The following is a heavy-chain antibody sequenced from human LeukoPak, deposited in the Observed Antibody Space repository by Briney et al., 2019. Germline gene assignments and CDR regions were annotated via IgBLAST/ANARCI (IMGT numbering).Heavy chain of an antibody. J-gene: IGHJ4*02. V-gene: IGHV3-30*02. D-gene: IGHD6-13*01. CDR1: GYTFSSYG. CDR2: IRYDGSNK. CDR3: AKESIHSSSWPFDY. Sequence: GGSLRLSCAASGYTFSSYGMHWVRQAPGKGLEWVGFIRYDGSNKYYADSVKGRFTISRDNSKNTLYLQMNSLRAEDTAVYYCAKESIHSSSWPFDYWGQGTLVTVSS.